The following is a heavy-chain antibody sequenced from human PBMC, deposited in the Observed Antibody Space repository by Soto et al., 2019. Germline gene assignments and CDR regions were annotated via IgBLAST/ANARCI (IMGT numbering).Heavy chain of an antibody. D-gene: IGHD1-26*01. CDR2: ISYDGSNK. V-gene: IGHV3-30*18. J-gene: IGHJ1*01. Sequence: GESLKISCAASGFTFSSYGMHWVRQAPGKGLEWVAVISYDGSNKYYADSVKGRFTISRDNSKNTLYLQMNSLRAEDTAVYYCAKDRVGATLSFGSLAYFQHWGQGTLVTVSS. CDR1: GFTFSSYG. CDR3: AKDRVGATLSFGSLAYFQH.